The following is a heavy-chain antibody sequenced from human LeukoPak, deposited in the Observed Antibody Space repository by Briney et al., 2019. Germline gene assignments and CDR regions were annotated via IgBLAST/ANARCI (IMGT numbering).Heavy chain of an antibody. Sequence: ASVKVSCKAFGYTFTSNYMHWVRQAPGQGPEWMGVISPSGGSTTYAQKFQGRVTITADESTSTAYMELSSLRSEDTAVYYCARSSIIAAAGPYYFDYWGQGTLVTVSS. D-gene: IGHD6-13*01. V-gene: IGHV1-46*01. CDR2: ISPSGGST. J-gene: IGHJ4*02. CDR3: ARSSIIAAAGPYYFDY. CDR1: GYTFTSNY.